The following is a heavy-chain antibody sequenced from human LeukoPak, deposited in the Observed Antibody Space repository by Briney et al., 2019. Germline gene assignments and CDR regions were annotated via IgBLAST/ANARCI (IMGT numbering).Heavy chain of an antibody. J-gene: IGHJ3*02. V-gene: IGHV4-39*02. CDR3: AREVEYYDSSGYRPHAFDI. CDR1: GGSIISSNHY. D-gene: IGHD3-22*01. Sequence: SETLSLTCTVSGGSIISSNHYWGWTRQPPGKGLEWFGSISYSGGTAYNPSLRNRVTISVDTSKNQFSLKVNSVTAADTAVYYCAREVEYYDSSGYRPHAFDIWGQGTLVTVSS. CDR2: ISYSGGT.